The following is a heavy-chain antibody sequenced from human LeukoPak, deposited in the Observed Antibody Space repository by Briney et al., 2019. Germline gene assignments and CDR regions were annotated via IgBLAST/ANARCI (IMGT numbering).Heavy chain of an antibody. J-gene: IGHJ1*01. D-gene: IGHD2-21*02. CDR1: GFTFSSYA. CDR2: ISGSGGST. Sequence: GGSLRLSCAASGFTFSSYAMSWVRQAPGKGLEWVSAISGSGGSTYYADSVKGRFTISRDNSKNTLYLQMNSLRAEDTSVYYCAKGGVVVTANRYFQHWGQGTWSPSPQ. V-gene: IGHV3-23*01. CDR3: AKGGVVVTANRYFQH.